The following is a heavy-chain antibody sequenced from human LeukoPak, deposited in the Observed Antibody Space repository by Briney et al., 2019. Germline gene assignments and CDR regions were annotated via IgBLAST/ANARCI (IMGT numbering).Heavy chain of an antibody. D-gene: IGHD5-18*01. V-gene: IGHV1-18*01. CDR1: AYTFTTYA. Sequence: ASVKVSCKASAYTFTTYAISWLRQAPGQGLEGMGWISGYNGNTKYAQKVQGRVTMTTDTSTITAYMELRSLRSDDPAVYYCARGYSYGSDYYYGMDVWGQGTTVTVSS. J-gene: IGHJ6*02. CDR2: ISGYNGNT. CDR3: ARGYSYGSDYYYGMDV.